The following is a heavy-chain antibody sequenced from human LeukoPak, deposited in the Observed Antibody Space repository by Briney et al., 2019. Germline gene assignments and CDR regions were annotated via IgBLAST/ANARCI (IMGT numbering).Heavy chain of an antibody. CDR2: IIPIFGTG. D-gene: IGHD2-2*01. J-gene: IGHJ5*02. V-gene: IGHV1-69*13. CDR1: GGTFSSYA. CDR3: ARDSSYCSSTSCYHWFDP. Sequence: GASVKVSCKASGGTFSSYAISWVRQAPGQGLEWMGGIIPIFGTGNYAQKFQGRVTITADESTSTAYMELSSLRSEDTAVYYCARDSSYCSSTSCYHWFDPWGQGTLVTVSS.